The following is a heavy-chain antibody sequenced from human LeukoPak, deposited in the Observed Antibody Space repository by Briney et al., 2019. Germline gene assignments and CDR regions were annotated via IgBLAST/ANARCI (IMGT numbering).Heavy chain of an antibody. V-gene: IGHV3-30*03. CDR2: ISYDGSET. J-gene: IGHJ5*02. Sequence: GGSLRLSCAASGFTFRSHGIHWVRQAPGKGLECVALISYDGSETYYVDSVRGRFTISRDNSKDTVDLHMSSLRADDTAVYYCARVRLAARNWFDPWGQGTLVTVSS. CDR3: ARVRLAARNWFDP. D-gene: IGHD6-13*01. CDR1: GFTFRSHG.